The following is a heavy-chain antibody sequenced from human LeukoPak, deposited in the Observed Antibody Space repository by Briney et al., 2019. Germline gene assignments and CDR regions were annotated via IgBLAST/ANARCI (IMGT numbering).Heavy chain of an antibody. Sequence: PSETLSLTCTVSGGSISSGDYYWRWIRQPPGKGLEWIGYIYYSGSTYYNPSLKSRVTISVDTSKNQFSLKLSSVTAADTAVYYCARAVRYCSSTSCQWVDYWGQGTLVTVSS. V-gene: IGHV4-30-4*01. CDR1: GGSISSGDYY. D-gene: IGHD2-2*01. J-gene: IGHJ4*02. CDR2: IYYSGST. CDR3: ARAVRYCSSTSCQWVDY.